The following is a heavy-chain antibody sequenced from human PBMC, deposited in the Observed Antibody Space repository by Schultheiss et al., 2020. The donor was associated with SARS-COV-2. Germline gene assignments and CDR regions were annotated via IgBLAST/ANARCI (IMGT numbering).Heavy chain of an antibody. CDR2: IVVGSGNT. CDR3: ARRRFLEWYFDL. CDR1: GFTFTSSA. D-gene: IGHD3-3*01. J-gene: IGHJ2*01. V-gene: IGHV1-58*01. Sequence: SVKVSCKASGFTFTSSAVQWVRQARGQRLEWIGWIVVGSGNTNYAQKFQGRVTITADKSTSTAYMELRSLRSDDTAVYYCARRRFLEWYFDLWGRGTLVTVSS.